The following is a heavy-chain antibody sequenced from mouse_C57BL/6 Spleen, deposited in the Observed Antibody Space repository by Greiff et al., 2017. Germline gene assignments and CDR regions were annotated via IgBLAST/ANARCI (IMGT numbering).Heavy chain of an antibody. V-gene: IGHV1-4*01. CDR2: INPSSGYT. CDR3: AREQGRGGYFDY. J-gene: IGHJ2*01. D-gene: IGHD4-1*01. Sequence: QVQLQQSGAELARPGASVKMSCKASGYTFTSYTMHWVKQRPGQGLEWIGYINPSSGYTKYNQKFKDKATLTADKSSSTAYMQLSSLTSEDSAVYYCAREQGRGGYFDYWGQGTTLTVSS. CDR1: GYTFTSYT.